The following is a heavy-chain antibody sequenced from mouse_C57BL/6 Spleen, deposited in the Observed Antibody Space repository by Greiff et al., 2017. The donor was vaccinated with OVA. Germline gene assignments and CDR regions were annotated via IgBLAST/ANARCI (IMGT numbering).Heavy chain of an antibody. CDR1: GYTFTDYE. CDR2: IDPETGGT. CDR3: TREGQLRPFAY. D-gene: IGHD3-2*02. V-gene: IGHV1-15*01. J-gene: IGHJ3*01. Sequence: QVQLKESGAELVRPGASVTLSCKASGYTFTDYEMHWVKQTPVHGLEWIGAIDPETGGTAYNQKFKGKAILTADKSSSTAYMVLRSLTSEDSAVYYCTREGQLRPFAYWGQGTLVTVSA.